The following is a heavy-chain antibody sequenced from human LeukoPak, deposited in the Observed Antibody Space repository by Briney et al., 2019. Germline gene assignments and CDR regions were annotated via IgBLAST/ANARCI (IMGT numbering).Heavy chain of an antibody. CDR3: AKDRLESWSGFYFGLFDY. J-gene: IGHJ4*02. CDR2: ISNSGRST. V-gene: IGHV3-23*01. Sequence: PGGSLRLSCAASGFTFSSYAMSWVRQAPGKGLEWVSGISNSGRSTYYADPVKGRFTISRDNSKSTLYLQMNSLRAEDTAVYYCAKDRLESWSGFYFGLFDYWGQGALVTVAS. D-gene: IGHD3-3*01. CDR1: GFTFSSYA.